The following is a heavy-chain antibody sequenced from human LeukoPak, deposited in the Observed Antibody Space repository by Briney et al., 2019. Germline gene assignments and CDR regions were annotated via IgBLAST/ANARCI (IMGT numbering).Heavy chain of an antibody. V-gene: IGHV4-61*02. Sequence: SETLSLTCTVSGGSTSSGGYYWSWIRQPAGKGLEWIGRIYISGSTDYNPSLKSRVTISVDTSKNQVSLKLSSVTAADTAVYYCARASMVRGVTQNNWLDPWGQGTLVTVSS. CDR3: ARASMVRGVTQNNWLDP. CDR2: IYISGST. CDR1: GGSTSSGGYY. D-gene: IGHD3-10*01. J-gene: IGHJ5*02.